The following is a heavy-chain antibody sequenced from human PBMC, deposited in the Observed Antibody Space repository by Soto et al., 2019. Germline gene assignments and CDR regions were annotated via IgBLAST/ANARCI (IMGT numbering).Heavy chain of an antibody. Sequence: PSETLSLTCTVSGGSISSYYWSWIRQPPGKGLEWIGYIYYSGSTNYNPPLKSRVTISVDTSKNQFSLKLSSVTAADTAVYYCAGGGSYPLGAFDIWGQGTMVTVSS. J-gene: IGHJ3*02. CDR2: IYYSGST. CDR1: GGSISSYY. D-gene: IGHD3-16*02. CDR3: AGGGSYPLGAFDI. V-gene: IGHV4-59*01.